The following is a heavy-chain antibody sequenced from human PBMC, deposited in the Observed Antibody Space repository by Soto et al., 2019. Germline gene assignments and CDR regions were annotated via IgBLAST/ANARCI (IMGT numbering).Heavy chain of an antibody. CDR2: ISAYNGNT. V-gene: IGHV1-18*04. Sequence: RASVKVSCKASGYTFTSYGISWVRQAPGQGLEWMGWISAYNGNTNYAQKLQGRVTMTTDTSTSTAYMELRSLRSDDTAVYYCARDLFPGGDYGMDVWGQGTTVTVSS. D-gene: IGHD3-10*01. J-gene: IGHJ6*02. CDR1: GYTFTSYG. CDR3: ARDLFPGGDYGMDV.